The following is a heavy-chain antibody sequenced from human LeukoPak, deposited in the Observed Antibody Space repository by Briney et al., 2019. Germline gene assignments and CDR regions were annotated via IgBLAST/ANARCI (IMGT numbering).Heavy chain of an antibody. Sequence: GESLKISCKGSGYSFTCYWIGWVRQMPGKSLEWMGIIYPGDSDTRYSPSFRGQVTISADKSISTAYLQWSSLKASDTAMYCCARAGSGSYGWFDPWGQGTLVTVSS. CDR2: IYPGDSDT. CDR3: ARAGSGSYGWFDP. CDR1: GYSFTCYW. D-gene: IGHD3-10*01. J-gene: IGHJ5*02. V-gene: IGHV5-51*01.